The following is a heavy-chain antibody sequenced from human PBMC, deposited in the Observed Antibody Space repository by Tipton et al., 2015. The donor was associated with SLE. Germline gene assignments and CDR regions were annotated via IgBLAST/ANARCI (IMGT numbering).Heavy chain of an antibody. CDR1: GFTFSSYS. J-gene: IGHJ4*02. V-gene: IGHV3-53*05. Sequence: SLRLSCAASGFTFSSYSMSWVRQAPGKGLEWVSVTYRGGTTYYVDSVRGRFTVSRDDSKNTLSLQMDSLTAEDTAVYYCARDRVVGAEGGGYYLDYWGQGTLVTVSS. D-gene: IGHD1-26*01. CDR3: ARDRVVGAEGGGYYLDY. CDR2: TYRGGTT.